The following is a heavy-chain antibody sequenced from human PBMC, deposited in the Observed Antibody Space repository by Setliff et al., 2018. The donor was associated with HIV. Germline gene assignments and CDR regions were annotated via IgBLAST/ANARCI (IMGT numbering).Heavy chain of an antibody. CDR3: ARAHYLVAETRNWFDP. Sequence: ASVMVSCKASGYTFTDFYIHWMRQAPGQGLEWMGRINPKSGVANYLKRFEGRVTMTSDTSTNTAHMELIRPRFDDTAVYYCARAHYLVAETRNWFDPWGQGTPVTVSS. V-gene: IGHV1-2*06. CDR2: INPKSGVA. J-gene: IGHJ5*02. CDR1: GYTFTDFY. D-gene: IGHD5-12*01.